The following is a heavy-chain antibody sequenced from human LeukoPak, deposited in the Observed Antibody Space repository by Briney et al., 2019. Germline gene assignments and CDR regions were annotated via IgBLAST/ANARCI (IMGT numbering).Heavy chain of an antibody. CDR2: ISGSGGST. CDR1: GFTFSSYA. CDR3: AKSHILTGYYIY. J-gene: IGHJ4*02. D-gene: IGHD3-9*01. Sequence: GGSLRLSFAASGFTFSSYAMSWVRHAARKVLEWVSAISGSGGSTYYADSVKGRFTISRDNSKNTLYLQMNSLRAEDTAVYYCAKSHILTGYYIYWGQGTLVTVSS. V-gene: IGHV3-23*01.